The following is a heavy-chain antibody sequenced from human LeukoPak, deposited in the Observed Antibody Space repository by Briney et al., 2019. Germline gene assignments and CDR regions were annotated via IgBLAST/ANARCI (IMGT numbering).Heavy chain of an antibody. J-gene: IGHJ4*02. CDR3: ARLSSGWPYYFDY. CDR2: INHSEST. Sequence: SETLSLTCAVHGVSFSSYYWSWIRQPPGKGLEWIGEINHSESTNYNPSLKSRVTISVDTSKNQFSLKLSSVTAADTAVYYCARLSSGWPYYFDYWGQGTLVTVSS. CDR1: GVSFSSYY. D-gene: IGHD6-19*01. V-gene: IGHV4-34*01.